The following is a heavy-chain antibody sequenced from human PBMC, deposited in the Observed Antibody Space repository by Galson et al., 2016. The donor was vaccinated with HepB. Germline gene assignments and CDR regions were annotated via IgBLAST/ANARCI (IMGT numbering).Heavy chain of an antibody. CDR2: IYSDGTT. J-gene: IGHJ6*02. V-gene: IGHV3-53*01. CDR3: ARDQRWFGDYYGMDV. D-gene: IGHD3-10*01. CDR1: GFSVSRNY. Sequence: SLRLSCAASGFSVSRNYTIWVRQAPGKGLECVSRIYSDGTTYYADSVKGRFTISRDNSKNTVYLQMNSLRAEDTAVYYCARDQRWFGDYYGMDVWGQGTTVTVSS.